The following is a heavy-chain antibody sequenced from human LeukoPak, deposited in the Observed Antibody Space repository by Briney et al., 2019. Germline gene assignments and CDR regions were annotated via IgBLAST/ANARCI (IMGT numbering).Heavy chain of an antibody. J-gene: IGHJ4*02. V-gene: IGHV1-46*01. CDR3: ARDPVSYDSSGYYYFDY. D-gene: IGHD3-22*01. CDR2: INPSGGST. Sequence: ASVKVSCKASGYTFTSYGISWVRQAPGQGLEWMGIINPSGGSTSYAQKFQGRVTMTRDMSTSTVYMELSSLRSEDAAVYYCARDPVSYDSSGYYYFDYWGQGTLVTVSS. CDR1: GYTFTSYG.